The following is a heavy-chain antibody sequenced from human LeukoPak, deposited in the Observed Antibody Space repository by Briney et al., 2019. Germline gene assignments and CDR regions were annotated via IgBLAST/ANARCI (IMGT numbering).Heavy chain of an antibody. CDR1: GGTFSSYA. CDR3: ARHSAGIDY. Sequence: ASVKVSCKASGGTFSSYAISWVRQAPGQGLEWMGRIIPILGIANYAQKFQGRVTITADKSTSTAYVELSGLRSEDTAVYYCARHSAGIDYWGQGTLVPVTS. D-gene: IGHD6-13*01. J-gene: IGHJ4*02. V-gene: IGHV1-69*04. CDR2: IIPILGIA.